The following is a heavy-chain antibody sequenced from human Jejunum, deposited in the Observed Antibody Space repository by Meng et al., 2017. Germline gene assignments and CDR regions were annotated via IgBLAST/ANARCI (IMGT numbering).Heavy chain of an antibody. CDR2: INLSGST. CDR1: GVFFTDYY. Sequence: SQTLSRTCAVSGVFFTDYYWSWIRQPPGKGLEWFGEINLSGSTNYNPPLKSRVTISVDTSKTQFSLELSSVTAADTAVYYCARSGKITVNSLDWGQGTLVTVSS. CDR3: ARSGKITVNSLD. V-gene: IGHV4-34*01. J-gene: IGHJ4*02. D-gene: IGHD4-11*01.